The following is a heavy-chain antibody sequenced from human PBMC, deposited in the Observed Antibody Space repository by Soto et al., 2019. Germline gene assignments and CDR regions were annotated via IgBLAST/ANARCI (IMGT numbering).Heavy chain of an antibody. Sequence: GGSLRLSCAASGFTFTNYAMHWVRQGPGKGLEWVAVISYDGNTKFYTDSLKGRFSISRDNSKNTLYLQMNSLRAEDTAVYYCAKDPRYCSGGTCFPEGEHWLDSWGQGALVTVSS. J-gene: IGHJ5*01. V-gene: IGHV3-30-3*01. D-gene: IGHD2-15*01. CDR3: AKDPRYCSGGTCFPEGEHWLDS. CDR2: ISYDGNTK. CDR1: GFTFTNYA.